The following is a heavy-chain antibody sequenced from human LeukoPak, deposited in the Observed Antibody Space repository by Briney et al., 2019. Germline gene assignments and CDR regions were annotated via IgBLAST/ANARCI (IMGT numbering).Heavy chain of an antibody. V-gene: IGHV3-11*04. D-gene: IGHD2-2*02. CDR2: ISSSGSTI. J-gene: IGHJ4*02. CDR1: GFTLSDYY. Sequence: GGSLRLSCAASGFTLSDYYTSWIRQAPGKGLEWVSYISSSGSTIYYADSVKGRFTISRDNAKNSLCLQMNSLRAEDTVVYYCARVVVVPAAIPSYWGQGTLVTVSS. CDR3: ARVVVVPAAIPSY.